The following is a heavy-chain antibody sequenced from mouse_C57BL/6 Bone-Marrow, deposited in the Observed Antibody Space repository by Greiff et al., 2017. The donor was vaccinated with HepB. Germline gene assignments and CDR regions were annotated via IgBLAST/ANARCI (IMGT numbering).Heavy chain of an antibody. CDR1: GFNIKDDY. V-gene: IGHV14-4*01. CDR3: TTGYYGSSYLRNYFDY. CDR2: IDPENGDT. J-gene: IGHJ2*01. Sequence: EVQLQQSGAELVRPGASVKLSCTASGFNIKDDYMHWVKQRPEQGLEWIGWIDPENGDTEYASKFQGKATITADTSSNTAYLQLSSLTSEDTAVYYCTTGYYGSSYLRNYFDYWGQGTTLTVSS. D-gene: IGHD1-1*01.